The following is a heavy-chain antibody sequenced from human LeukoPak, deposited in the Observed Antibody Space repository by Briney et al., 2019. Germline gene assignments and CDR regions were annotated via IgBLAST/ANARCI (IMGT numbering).Heavy chain of an antibody. Sequence: SETLSLACTVSGGSISSSSFYWGWIRQPPGKGLEWIGSIYYSGNTYYNPSLKSRVSISVDTSKNQFSLKLSSVTAADTAVYYCARHPGRLFDYWGQGTLVTVSS. CDR1: GGSISSSSFY. V-gene: IGHV4-39*01. CDR3: ARHPGRLFDY. J-gene: IGHJ4*02. CDR2: IYYSGNT.